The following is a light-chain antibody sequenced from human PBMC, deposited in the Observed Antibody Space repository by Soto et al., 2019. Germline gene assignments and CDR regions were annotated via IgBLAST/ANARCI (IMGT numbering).Light chain of an antibody. CDR2: DVS. Sequence: QSVLTQPACVSGSPGQSITISCTGTSSDVGGYNYVSWHQQHPGKAPKVMIYDVSNRPSGVSNRFSGSKSGNTASLTISGLQTGDEADYYCSSYTSSNTLLFGGGTKVTVL. CDR3: SSYTSSNTLL. J-gene: IGLJ2*01. V-gene: IGLV2-14*03. CDR1: SSDVGGYNY.